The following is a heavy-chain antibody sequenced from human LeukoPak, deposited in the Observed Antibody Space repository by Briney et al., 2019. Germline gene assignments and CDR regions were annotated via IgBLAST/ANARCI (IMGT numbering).Heavy chain of an antibody. CDR2: IYYSGST. J-gene: IGHJ4*02. CDR3: ARRLYAYQPKSGFDY. V-gene: IGHV4-39*01. D-gene: IGHD2-8*01. CDR1: GGSISSSSYY. Sequence: PSETLSLTCTVSGGSISSSSYYWGWIRQPPGKGLEWIGSIYYSGSTYYNPSLKSRVNISVDTSKNQFSLKLSSVTAADTAVYYCARRLYAYQPKSGFDYWGQGTLVTVSS.